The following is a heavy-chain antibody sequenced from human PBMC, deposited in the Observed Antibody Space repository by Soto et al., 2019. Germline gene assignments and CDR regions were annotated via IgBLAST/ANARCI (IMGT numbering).Heavy chain of an antibody. V-gene: IGHV3-30*18. J-gene: IGHJ4*02. CDR1: GFNFDNHG. Sequence: QPGGSLRLSCQASGFNFDNHGMHWFRQAPGKGLEWVAVITYDGSFQYYADSVKGRFTISRDNSKNTLFLHLNTLKPEDTAVYHCAKDRVGGTFYTPLGFWGQGTLVTVSS. CDR2: ITYDGSFQ. D-gene: IGHD1-7*01. CDR3: AKDRVGGTFYTPLGF.